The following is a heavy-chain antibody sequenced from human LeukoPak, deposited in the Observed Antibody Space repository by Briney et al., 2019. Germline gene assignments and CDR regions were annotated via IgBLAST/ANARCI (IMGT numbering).Heavy chain of an antibody. CDR3: AKPPKDQLLLKLDY. CDR1: GFTFSSYA. V-gene: IGHV3-30-3*02. D-gene: IGHD2-2*01. J-gene: IGHJ4*02. Sequence: AGGSLRLSCAASGFTFSSYAMHWVRQAPGKGLEWVAVISYDGSNKYYADSVKGRFTISRDNSKNTLYLQMNSLRAEDTAVYYCAKPPKDQLLLKLDYWGQGTLVTVSS. CDR2: ISYDGSNK.